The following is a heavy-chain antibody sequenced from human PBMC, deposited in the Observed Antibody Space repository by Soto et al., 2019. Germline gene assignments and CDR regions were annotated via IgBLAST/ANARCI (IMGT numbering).Heavy chain of an antibody. CDR1: GGSISGTTYS. Sequence: QLQLQESGSGLVKPSQTLSLTCAVSGGSISGTTYSWSWIRQPPGKGLEWIGDIYDSGNTYYNPSLKSKFTISVDRSKNQFSLKLSSVTAADTAVYYCARGQGAAAGHSNVDYWGPGALVTVSS. J-gene: IGHJ4*02. D-gene: IGHD6-13*01. V-gene: IGHV4-30-2*01. CDR3: ARGQGAAAGHSNVDY. CDR2: IYDSGNT.